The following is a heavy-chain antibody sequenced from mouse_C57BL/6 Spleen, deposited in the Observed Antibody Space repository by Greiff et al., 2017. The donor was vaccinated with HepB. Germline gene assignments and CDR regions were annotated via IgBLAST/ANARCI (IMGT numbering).Heavy chain of an antibody. V-gene: IGHV1-59*01. CDR2: IDPSDSYT. Sequence: VQLQQPGAELVRPGTSVKLSCKASGYTFTSYWMHWVKQRPGQGLEWIGVIDPSDSYTNYNQKFKGKATLTVDTSSSTAYMQLSSLTSEDSAVYYCARRGVVATDYWGQGTTLTVSS. CDR1: GYTFTSYW. CDR3: ARRGVVATDY. D-gene: IGHD1-1*01. J-gene: IGHJ2*01.